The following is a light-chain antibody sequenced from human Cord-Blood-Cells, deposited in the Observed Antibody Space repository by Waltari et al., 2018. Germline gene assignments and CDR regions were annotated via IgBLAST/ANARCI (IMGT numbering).Light chain of an antibody. CDR1: SSAAGGYNY. CDR2: DVS. J-gene: IGLJ2*01. Sequence: QSALPQPASVSGSPAQSITISCTGTSSAAGGYNYVSWYQQHPGKAPKLMIYDVSNRPSGVSNRFSGSKSGNTASLTISGLQAEDEADYYCSSYTSSSTLVFGGGTKLTVL. V-gene: IGLV2-14*01. CDR3: SSYTSSSTLV.